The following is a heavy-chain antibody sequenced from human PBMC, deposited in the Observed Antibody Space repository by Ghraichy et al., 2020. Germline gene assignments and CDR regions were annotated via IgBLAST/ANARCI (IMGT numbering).Heavy chain of an antibody. CDR2: FDLEHGET. CDR3: SRGVPAYGMDV. CDR1: GYTLTELS. V-gene: IGHV1-24*01. D-gene: IGHD2-2*01. J-gene: IGHJ6*02. Sequence: ASVKVSCKVFGYTLTELSMHWVRQAPGKGLEWMGGFDLEHGETIYAQKFQGRVTMTEDTSTDTAYMELSSLISEDTAVYYCSRGVPAYGMDVWGQGTTVTVSS.